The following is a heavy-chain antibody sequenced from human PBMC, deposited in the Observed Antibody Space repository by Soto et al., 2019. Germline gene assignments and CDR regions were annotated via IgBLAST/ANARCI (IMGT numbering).Heavy chain of an antibody. CDR2: INPTDGGV. CDR3: ARDFGRHGAVDTTGWFDP. D-gene: IGHD3-3*01. V-gene: IGHV1-46*02. CDR1: GYTFKSFY. Sequence: QVQLVQSGAEVKKPGASVKVSCTASGYTFKSFYMHWVRQAPGQGLEWIGMINPTDGGVSFEQKFQDRVTLTPDRPTSTVYMELSSLTREDTAVYFCARDFGRHGAVDTTGWFDPWGQGTLVTVSS. J-gene: IGHJ5*02.